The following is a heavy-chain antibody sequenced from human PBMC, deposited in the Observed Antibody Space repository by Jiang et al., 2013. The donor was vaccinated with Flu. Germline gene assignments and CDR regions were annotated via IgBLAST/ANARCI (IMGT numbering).Heavy chain of an antibody. CDR1: GGSISSYY. J-gene: IGHJ4*02. V-gene: IGHV4-59*01. D-gene: IGHD3-22*01. CDR3: ARTPYYYDSSGYVYYFDY. Sequence: PSETLSLTCTVSGGSISSYYWSRIRQPPGKGLEWIGYIYYSGSTNYNPSLKSRVTISVDTSKNQFSLKLSSVTAADTAVYYCARTPYYYDSSGYVYYFDYWGQGTLVTVSS. CDR2: IYYSGST.